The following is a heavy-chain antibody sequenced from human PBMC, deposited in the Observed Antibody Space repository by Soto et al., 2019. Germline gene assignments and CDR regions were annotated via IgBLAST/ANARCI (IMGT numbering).Heavy chain of an antibody. CDR1: GFTFSNAW. J-gene: IGHJ4*02. V-gene: IGHV3-15*01. D-gene: IGHD2-8*01. CDR2: IKSKTDGGTT. Sequence: EVQLVESGGGLVKPGGSLRLSCAASGFTFSNAWMSWVRQAPGKGLEWVGRIKSKTDGGTTDYAAPVKGRFTISRDDSKNTLYLQMNSLKTEDTAVYYFTTYLFVLMVYANPVYWGQGTLVTVSS. CDR3: TTYLFVLMVYANPVY.